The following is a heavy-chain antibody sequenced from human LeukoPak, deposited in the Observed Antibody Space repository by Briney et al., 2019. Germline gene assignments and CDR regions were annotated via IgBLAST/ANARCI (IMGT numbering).Heavy chain of an antibody. CDR3: AKDWNYDGSGSFWD. V-gene: IGHV3-53*01. CDR1: GFTVSSNY. Sequence: GGSLRLSCAASGFTVSSNYMSWVRQAPGKGLEWVSVIYSGGSTYYADSVKGRFTISRDNSKNTLYLQMNSLRAEDTAVYYCAKDWNYDGSGSFWDWGQGTLVTVSS. D-gene: IGHD3-10*01. CDR2: IYSGGST. J-gene: IGHJ4*02.